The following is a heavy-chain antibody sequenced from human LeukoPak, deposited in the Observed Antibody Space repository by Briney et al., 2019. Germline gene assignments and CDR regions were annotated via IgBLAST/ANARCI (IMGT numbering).Heavy chain of an antibody. CDR1: GYTFTSYG. Sequence: ASVKVSCKASGYTFTSYGISWVRQAPGQGLEWMGWISAYNGNTNYAQKLQGRVTMTTDTSTSTAYMELRSLRSDDTAVYYCARDEDEYGLLLPSVSWGQGTLVTVSS. J-gene: IGHJ4*02. D-gene: IGHD3-22*01. CDR3: ARDEDEYGLLLPSVS. CDR2: ISAYNGNT. V-gene: IGHV1-18*01.